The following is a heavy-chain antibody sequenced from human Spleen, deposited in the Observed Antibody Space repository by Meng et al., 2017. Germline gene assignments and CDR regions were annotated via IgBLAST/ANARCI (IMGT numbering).Heavy chain of an antibody. J-gene: IGHJ4*02. V-gene: IGHV4-4*02. CDR2: IYHSGST. Sequence: QVPVQGAGPGLVKPSGTLSLTCAVSGGSISSDNWWSWVRQPPGKGLEWIGEIYHSGSTNYNPSLKSRITISVDKPKNQFSLTLSSVTAADTAVYYCTKNDFYCLGYWGQGTLVTVSS. CDR3: TKNDFYCLGY. CDR1: GGSISSDNW. D-gene: IGHD2-21*01.